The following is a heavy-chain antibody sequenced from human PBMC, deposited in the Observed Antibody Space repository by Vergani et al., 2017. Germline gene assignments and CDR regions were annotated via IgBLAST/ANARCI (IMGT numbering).Heavy chain of an antibody. CDR2: ISWNSGSI. CDR3: AKDSESSGYYYFDY. J-gene: IGHJ4*02. Sequence: EVQLVESGGGLVQPGGSLRLSCAASGFTFSSYWMHWVRQAPGKGLEWVSGISWNSGSIGYADSVKGRFTISRDNAKNSLYLQMNSLRAEDTALYYCAKDSESSGYYYFDYWGQGTLVTVSS. CDR1: GFTFSSYW. D-gene: IGHD3-22*01. V-gene: IGHV3-9*01.